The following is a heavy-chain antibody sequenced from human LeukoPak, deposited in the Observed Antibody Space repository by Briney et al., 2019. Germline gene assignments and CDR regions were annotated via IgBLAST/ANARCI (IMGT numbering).Heavy chain of an antibody. J-gene: IGHJ4*02. CDR1: GFTFSSYG. CDR3: AKDLGYSYESYYFDY. Sequence: GGSLRLSCAASGFTFSSYGMHWVRQAPGKGLEWVAVISYDGSNKYYADSVKGRFTISRDNSKNTLYLQMNSLRAEDTAVYYCAKDLGYSYESYYFDYWGQGTLVTVSS. V-gene: IGHV3-30*18. CDR2: ISYDGSNK. D-gene: IGHD5-18*01.